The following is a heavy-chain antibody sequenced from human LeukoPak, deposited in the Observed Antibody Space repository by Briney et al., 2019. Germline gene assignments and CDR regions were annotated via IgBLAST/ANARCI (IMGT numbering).Heavy chain of an antibody. CDR3: ARVYLGYCSSTSCYPDY. Sequence: GGSLRLSCAASGFTFSSYSMNWVRQAPGKGLEWVSSISSSSSYIYYADSEKGRFTISRDNAKNSLYLQMNSLRAEDTAVYYCARVYLGYCSSTSCYPDYWGQGTLVTVSS. D-gene: IGHD2-2*01. J-gene: IGHJ4*02. CDR2: ISSSSSYI. CDR1: GFTFSSYS. V-gene: IGHV3-21*01.